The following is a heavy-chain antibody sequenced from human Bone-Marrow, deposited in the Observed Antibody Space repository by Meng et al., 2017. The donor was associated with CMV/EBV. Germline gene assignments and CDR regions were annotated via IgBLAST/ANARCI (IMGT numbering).Heavy chain of an antibody. CDR1: GFTFSSYW. Sequence: GGSLRLSCAASGFTFSSYWMSWVRRAPGKGLEWVANIKQDGSEKYYVDSVKGRFTISRDNSKNTLYLQMNSLRAEDTAVYYCARDYKWPAAHSGAFDIWGQGTMVTVSS. V-gene: IGHV3-7*01. CDR3: ARDYKWPAAHSGAFDI. CDR2: IKQDGSEK. J-gene: IGHJ3*02. D-gene: IGHD2-2*01.